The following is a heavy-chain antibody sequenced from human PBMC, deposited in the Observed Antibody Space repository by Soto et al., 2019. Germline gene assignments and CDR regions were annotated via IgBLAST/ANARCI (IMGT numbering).Heavy chain of an antibody. V-gene: IGHV4-30-2*01. D-gene: IGHD4-17*01. CDR3: ARAHYGDYGYGMDV. Sequence: QLQLQESGSGLVKPSQTLSLTCAVSGGSISSGGYSWSWIRQPPGKGLEWIGYIYESGSTYYNPSLTSQVTISVDRSKNQFSLKLSSVTAADTAVYYCARAHYGDYGYGMDVWGQGTTVTVSS. J-gene: IGHJ6*02. CDR1: GGSISSGGYS. CDR2: IYESGST.